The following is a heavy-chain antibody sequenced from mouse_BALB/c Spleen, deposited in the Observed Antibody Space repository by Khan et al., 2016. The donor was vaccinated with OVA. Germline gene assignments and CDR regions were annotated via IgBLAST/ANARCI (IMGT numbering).Heavy chain of an antibody. D-gene: IGHD1-1*01. CDR1: GFTFNSYG. CDR2: ISGDSNTI. V-gene: IGHV5-17*02. Sequence: EVELVESGGGLVQPGGSRKLSCAASGFTFNSYGMHWVRQAPEKGLEWVAYISGDSNTIYYADTVKGRFTISRDNPKNTLFLQITSLMSEDTAMYYCATSYFYGYYFDYWGPGTTLTVS. CDR3: ATSYFYGYYFDY. J-gene: IGHJ2*01.